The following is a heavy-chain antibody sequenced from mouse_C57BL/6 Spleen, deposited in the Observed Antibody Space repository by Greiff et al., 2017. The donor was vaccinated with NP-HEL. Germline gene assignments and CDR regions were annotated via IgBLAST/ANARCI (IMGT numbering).Heavy chain of an antibody. CDR1: GFNIKDDY. CDR2: IDPENGDT. V-gene: IGHV14-4*01. CDR3: TTGLPVDY. J-gene: IGHJ2*01. Sequence: EVKLMESGAELVRPGASVKLSCTASGFNIKDDYMHWVKQRPEQGLEWIGWIDPENGDTEYASKFQGKATITADTSSNTAYLQLSSLTSEDTAVYYCTTGLPVDYWGQGTTLTVSS.